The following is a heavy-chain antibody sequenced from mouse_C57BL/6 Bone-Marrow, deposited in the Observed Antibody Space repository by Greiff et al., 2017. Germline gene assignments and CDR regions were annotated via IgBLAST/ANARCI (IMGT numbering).Heavy chain of an antibody. D-gene: IGHD1-1*01. V-gene: IGHV1-75*01. J-gene: IGHJ4*01. CDR1: GYTFTDYY. CDR3: ARSDYGSIYAMDD. CDR2: IFPGSGST. Sequence: VQLQESGPELVKPGASVKISCKASGYTFTDYYINWVKQRPGQGLEWIGWIFPGSGSTYYNEKFKGKATLTVDKSSSTAYMLLSSLTSEDSAVYFCARSDYGSIYAMDDWGQGTSVTVSS.